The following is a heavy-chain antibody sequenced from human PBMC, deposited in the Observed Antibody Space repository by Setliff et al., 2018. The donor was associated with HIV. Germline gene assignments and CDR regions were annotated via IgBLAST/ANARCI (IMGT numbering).Heavy chain of an antibody. Sequence: GESLKISCAASGFIFSGSAMHWVRQASGKGLEWVGRIRSKANSFATAYAASVKGRFTISRDDSKNTAYLQMNSLKTEDTAVYYCTRQGNDYYYYGMDVWGQGTTVTVSS. CDR2: IRSKANSFAT. D-gene: IGHD1-1*01. CDR3: TRQGNDYYYYGMDV. J-gene: IGHJ6*02. V-gene: IGHV3-73*01. CDR1: GFIFSGSA.